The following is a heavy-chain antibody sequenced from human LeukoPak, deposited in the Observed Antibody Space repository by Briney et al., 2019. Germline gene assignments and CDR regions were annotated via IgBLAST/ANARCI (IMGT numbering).Heavy chain of an antibody. CDR3: AKGLRGYSYDIDY. Sequence: GGSLRLSCAASGFTFSDYAMHWVRQPPGKGLEWVAIISYRGTVTFYADPVKGRFTISRDSSKSTLSLQMNSLRPEDTAVYYCAKGLRGYSYDIDYWGQGTLVTVSS. CDR1: GFTFSDYA. V-gene: IGHV3-30*01. CDR2: ISYRGTVT. D-gene: IGHD5-18*01. J-gene: IGHJ4*02.